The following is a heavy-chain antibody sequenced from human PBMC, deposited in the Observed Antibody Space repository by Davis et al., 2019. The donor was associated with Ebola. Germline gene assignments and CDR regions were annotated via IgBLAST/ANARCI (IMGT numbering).Heavy chain of an antibody. D-gene: IGHD5-18*01. CDR3: ARHAGRGYSYGSLTSYYYYMDV. CDR2: IDPSDSYT. V-gene: IGHV5-10-1*01. Sequence: GESLKISCKGSGYSFTSYWISWVRQMPGKGLEWMGRIDPSDSYTNYSPSFQGHVTISADKSISTAYLQWSSLKASDTAMYYCARHAGRGYSYGSLTSYYYYMDVWGKGTTVTVSS. CDR1: GYSFTSYW. J-gene: IGHJ6*03.